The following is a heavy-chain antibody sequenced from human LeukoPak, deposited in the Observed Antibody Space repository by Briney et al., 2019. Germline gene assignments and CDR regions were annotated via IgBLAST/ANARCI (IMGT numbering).Heavy chain of an antibody. J-gene: IGHJ3*02. Sequence: XTXXGGSXXSYYWSWIRQPAGKGLEWIGRIYTSGSTNYNPSLKSRVTMSVDTSKNQFSLKLSSVTAADTAVYYCARVFRGYSYGYLGAFDIWGPGTMVTVSS. CDR3: ARVFRGYSYGYLGAFDI. CDR2: IYTSGST. D-gene: IGHD5-18*01. V-gene: IGHV4-4*07. CDR1: GGSXXSYY.